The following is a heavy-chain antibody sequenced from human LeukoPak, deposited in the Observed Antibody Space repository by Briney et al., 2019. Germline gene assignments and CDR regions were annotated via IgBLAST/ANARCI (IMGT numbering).Heavy chain of an antibody. Sequence: ASVKVSCKASGYTFTGYYMHRVRQAPGQGLEWMGRINPNSGGTNYAQKFQGRVTMTRDTSISTAYMELSRLRSDDTAVYYCATLLDYDILTGYYNWFDPWGQGTLVTVSS. V-gene: IGHV1-2*06. CDR2: INPNSGGT. J-gene: IGHJ5*02. D-gene: IGHD3-9*01. CDR1: GYTFTGYY. CDR3: ATLLDYDILTGYYNWFDP.